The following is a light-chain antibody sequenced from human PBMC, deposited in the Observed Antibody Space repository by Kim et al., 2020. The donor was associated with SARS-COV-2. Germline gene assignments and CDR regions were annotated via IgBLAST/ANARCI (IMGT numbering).Light chain of an antibody. CDR1: SNNVGNQG. J-gene: IGLJ3*02. CDR3: SAWDFTLSAWV. Sequence: LTQPPSVSKDLRQTATLTCTGNSNNVGNQGAAWLQQHQGHPPKLLSYRNNNRPSGISERLSASRSGNTASLTITGLQPEDEADYYCSAWDFTLSAWV. CDR2: RNN. V-gene: IGLV10-54*01.